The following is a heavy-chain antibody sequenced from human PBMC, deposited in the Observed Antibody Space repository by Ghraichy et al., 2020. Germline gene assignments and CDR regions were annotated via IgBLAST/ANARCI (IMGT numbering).Heavy chain of an antibody. CDR2: INHSGST. CDR3: ARASGSGIFDY. J-gene: IGHJ4*02. Sequence: SETLSLTCAVYGGSFSGYYWSWIRQPPGKGLEWIGEINHSGSTNYNPSLKSRVTISVDTSKNQFSLKLSSVTAADTAVYYCARASGSGIFDYWGQGTLVTVSS. D-gene: IGHD3-10*01. V-gene: IGHV4-34*01. CDR1: GGSFSGYY.